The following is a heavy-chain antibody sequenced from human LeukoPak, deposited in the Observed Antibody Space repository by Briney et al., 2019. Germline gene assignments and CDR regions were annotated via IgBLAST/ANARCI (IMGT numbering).Heavy chain of an antibody. J-gene: IGHJ4*02. Sequence: PGGSLRLSCAASGFTFSSYSLNWVRQAPGKGLEWVSSISSSSSYIYYADSVKGRFTISRDNAKNSLYLQMNSLRAEDTAVYYCARELNAVAHSWGPGTLVTVSS. CDR3: ARELNAVAHS. CDR1: GFTFSSYS. CDR2: ISSSSSYI. D-gene: IGHD6-19*01. V-gene: IGHV3-21*01.